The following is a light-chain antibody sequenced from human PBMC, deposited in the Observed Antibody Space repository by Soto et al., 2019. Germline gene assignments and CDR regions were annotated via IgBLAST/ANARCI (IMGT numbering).Light chain of an antibody. V-gene: IGLV2-14*03. CDR1: SSDVGAYEH. Sequence: QSALTQPASVSGSPGQSVTISCTGASSDVGAYEHVSWYQQHPGRAPKLILYDVNNRPSGVPDRFSGSKSGTSVSLAITGLRGEDEADYHCQSYDSSLTNAVFGGGTKLTVL. CDR3: QSYDSSLTNAV. CDR2: DVN. J-gene: IGLJ2*01.